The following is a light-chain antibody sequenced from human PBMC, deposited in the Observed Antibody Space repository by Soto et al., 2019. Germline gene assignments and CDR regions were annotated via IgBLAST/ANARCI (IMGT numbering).Light chain of an antibody. CDR2: YDS. J-gene: IGLJ1*01. V-gene: IGLV3-21*04. CDR3: QVWDSSSDHDV. Sequence: SYELTQPPSVSVAPGKTARITCGGNNIGSKSVHWYQQKPGQAPVLVIYYDSDRPSGIPERFSGSNSGNTATLTISRVEAGDEADYYCQVWDSSSDHDVFGTGTKLIVL. CDR1: NIGSKS.